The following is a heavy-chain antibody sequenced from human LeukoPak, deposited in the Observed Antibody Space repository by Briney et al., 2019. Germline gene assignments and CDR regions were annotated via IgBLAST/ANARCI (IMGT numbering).Heavy chain of an antibody. D-gene: IGHD2-21*02. CDR3: ARDLVVVTAIGDHDAFDI. CDR2: IWYDGSNK. V-gene: IGHV3-33*01. Sequence: GGSLRLSCAASGFTFSSYGMHWVRQAPGKGLEWVAVIWYDGSNKYYADSVKGRFTISRDNSKNTLYLQMNSLRAEDTAVYYCARDLVVVTAIGDHDAFDIWGQGTMVTVSS. J-gene: IGHJ3*02. CDR1: GFTFSSYG.